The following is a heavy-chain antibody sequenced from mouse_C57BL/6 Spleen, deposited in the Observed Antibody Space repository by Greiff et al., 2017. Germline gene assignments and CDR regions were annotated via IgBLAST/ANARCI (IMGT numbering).Heavy chain of an antibody. CDR1: SYTFTSYW. Sequence: QVQLQQPGAELVKPGASVKLSCKASSYTFTSYWMQWVKQRPGQGLEWIGEIDPSDSYTNYNQKFKGKATLTVDTSSSTAYMQRSSLTSEDSAVYYCARSGYYGSLYYAMDYWGQGTSVTVSS. J-gene: IGHJ4*01. D-gene: IGHD2-2*01. V-gene: IGHV1-50*01. CDR2: IDPSDSYT. CDR3: ARSGYYGSLYYAMDY.